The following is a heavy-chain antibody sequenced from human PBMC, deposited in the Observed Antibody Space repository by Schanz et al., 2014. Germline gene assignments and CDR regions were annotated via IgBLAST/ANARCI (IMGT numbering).Heavy chain of an antibody. D-gene: IGHD3-10*01. J-gene: IGHJ4*02. CDR2: IKEDGSVK. Sequence: VQVVDSGGALVQPGWSLRLSCSTSGFNFADCAMSWFRQAPGKGLEWVANIKEDGSVKDYVDSVKGRFTISRDNAKNSLYLQMTSLRAEDTAVYYCARIGGSVFDYWAQGTLVTVSS. CDR1: GFNFADCA. V-gene: IGHV3-7*01. CDR3: ARIGGSVFDY.